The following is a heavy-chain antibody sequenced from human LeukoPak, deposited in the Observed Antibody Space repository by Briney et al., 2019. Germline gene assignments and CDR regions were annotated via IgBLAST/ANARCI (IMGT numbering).Heavy chain of an antibody. J-gene: IGHJ4*02. CDR2: ISSSSSYI. D-gene: IGHD1-26*01. CDR3: ARDIRAVGVTLYFDY. V-gene: IGHV3-21*04. CDR1: GFTFSRYS. Sequence: GGSLRLSCAASGFTFSRYSMSWVRQAPGKGLEWVSSISSSSSYIYYVDSLEGRFTISRDNAKNSLYLQMNSLRAEDTAMYYCARDIRAVGVTLYFDYWGQGILVTVTS.